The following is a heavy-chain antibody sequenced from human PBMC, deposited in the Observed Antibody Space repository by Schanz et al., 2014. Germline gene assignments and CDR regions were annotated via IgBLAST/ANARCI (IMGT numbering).Heavy chain of an antibody. CDR3: ARVSMEFERGKSYYYYMDV. V-gene: IGHV1-8*01. J-gene: IGHJ6*03. CDR2: MNPNSGDT. CDR1: GGTFSSFG. D-gene: IGHD3-10*01. Sequence: QGQLVQSGAEVKKPGSSVKVSCKASGGTFSSFGINWVRQAPGQGLEWMGWMNPNSGDTGYPRKFQDRVTMTRNTSISTAYMELNSLTSEDTAVYYCARVSMEFERGKSYYYYMDVWGRGTTVTVSS.